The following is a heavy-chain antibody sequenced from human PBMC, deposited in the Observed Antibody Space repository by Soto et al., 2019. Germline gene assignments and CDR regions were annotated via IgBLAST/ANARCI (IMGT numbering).Heavy chain of an antibody. J-gene: IGHJ6*02. CDR3: ARLRYTYGLWDLDYYGMDV. D-gene: IGHD5-18*01. V-gene: IGHV5-51*01. Sequence: HGESLKISCKGSGYSFIDYWIGWVRQVPGKGLEWMGVIYPGDSDTRYSPSFQGHVTISADKSISTAYLQWSTLKASDTAKYYCARLRYTYGLWDLDYYGMDVWGQGTSVTVSS. CDR2: IYPGDSDT. CDR1: GYSFIDYW.